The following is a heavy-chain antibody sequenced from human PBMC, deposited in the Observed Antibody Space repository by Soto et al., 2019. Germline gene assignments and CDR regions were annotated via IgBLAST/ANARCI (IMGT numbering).Heavy chain of an antibody. V-gene: IGHV4-59*01. Sequence: KPSETLSLTCTVSGGSISNFYWSWIRQPPGKGLEWMGYISYSGITNYNPSLKSRFTISVDTSKNQFSLKLSSVTAADAAVYYCARDLRGHSYGYDAFDIWGQGTMVTVSS. CDR1: GGSISNFY. CDR2: ISYSGIT. CDR3: ARDLRGHSYGYDAFDI. J-gene: IGHJ3*02. D-gene: IGHD5-18*01.